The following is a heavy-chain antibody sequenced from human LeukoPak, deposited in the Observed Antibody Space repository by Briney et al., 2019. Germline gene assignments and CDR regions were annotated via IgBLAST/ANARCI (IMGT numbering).Heavy chain of an antibody. D-gene: IGHD1-26*01. J-gene: IGHJ3*02. V-gene: IGHV3-9*01. Sequence: GRSLRLSCAASGFTFDDYAMHWVRQAPGKGLEWVSGISWNSGSIGYADSVKGRFTISRDNAKNSLYLQMNSLRAEDTAVYYCARAQSGSYYRAFDIWGQGTMVTVSS. CDR1: GFTFDDYA. CDR2: ISWNSGSI. CDR3: ARAQSGSYYRAFDI.